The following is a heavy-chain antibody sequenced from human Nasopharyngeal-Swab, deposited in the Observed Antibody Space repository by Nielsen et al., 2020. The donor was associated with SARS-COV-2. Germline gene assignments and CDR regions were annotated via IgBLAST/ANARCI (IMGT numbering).Heavy chain of an antibody. CDR1: GFAFDDYG. Sequence: GSLRLSCVASGFAFDDYGLHWVRQVPGKGLEWVSLISWDGINTYYADSVKGRFTISRDNSRNSLFLQMNSLKTEDTALYYCTKGVHYMSYFHTPPSAHWGQGTPVTVSS. CDR3: TKGVHYMSYFHTPPSAH. D-gene: IGHD3-9*01. V-gene: IGHV3-43*01. J-gene: IGHJ4*02. CDR2: ISWDGINT.